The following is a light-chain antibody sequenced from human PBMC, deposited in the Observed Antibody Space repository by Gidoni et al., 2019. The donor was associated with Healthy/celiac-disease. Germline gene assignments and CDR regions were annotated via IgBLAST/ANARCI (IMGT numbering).Light chain of an antibody. J-gene: IGKJ5*01. V-gene: IGKV3-20*01. CDR3: QQYGSSAIT. Sequence: EIVLTQSPGTLSLSPGERATLPCRASQSVSSSYLAWYQQKPGQAPRLLIYGASSRATGIPDRFSGGGSGTDFTLTISRLEPEDFAVYYCQQYGSSAITFGQGTRLEIK. CDR1: QSVSSSY. CDR2: GAS.